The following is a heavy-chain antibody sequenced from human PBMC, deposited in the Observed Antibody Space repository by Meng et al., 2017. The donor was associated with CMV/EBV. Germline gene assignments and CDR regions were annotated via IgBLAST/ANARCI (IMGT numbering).Heavy chain of an antibody. D-gene: IGHD3-22*01. Sequence: SVKVSCKASGGTFSSYAISWVRQAPGQGLEWMGGIIPIFGTANYAQKFQGRVTITTDESTSTAYMELSSLRSEDTAVYYCARANVDVSSSGYLALYYYDMDVWGQGTTVTVSS. J-gene: IGHJ6*02. V-gene: IGHV1-69*05. CDR1: GGTFSSYA. CDR3: ARANVDVSSSGYLALYYYDMDV. CDR2: IIPIFGTA.